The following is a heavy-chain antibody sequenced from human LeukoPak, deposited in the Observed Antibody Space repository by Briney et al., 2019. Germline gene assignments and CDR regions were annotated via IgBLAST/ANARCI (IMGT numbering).Heavy chain of an antibody. CDR3: ARSEGVYYDFWSGYYMGGRIDY. D-gene: IGHD3-3*01. J-gene: IGHJ4*02. CDR1: GYTFTSYD. V-gene: IGHV1-8*01. CDR2: MNPNSGNT. Sequence: ASVKVSCKASGYTFTSYDINWVRQATGQGLEWMGWMNPNSGNTGYAQKFQGRVTMTRNTSISTAYMKLSSLGSEDTAVYYCARSEGVYYDFWSGYYMGGRIDYWGQGTLVTVSS.